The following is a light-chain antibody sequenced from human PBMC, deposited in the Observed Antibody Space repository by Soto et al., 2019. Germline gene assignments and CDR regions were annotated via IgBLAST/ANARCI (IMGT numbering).Light chain of an antibody. CDR1: QTVNSTF. V-gene: IGKV3D-20*02. CDR3: QQYNNWPLFT. Sequence: EIVLTQSPGTLSLSPGERATLSCRASQTVNSTFLAWYQQRRAQAPRLLLYGASNRATGIPDRFSGSGSGTDFTLTISSLQSEDSALYYCQQYNNWPLFTFGQGTKLEIK. J-gene: IGKJ2*01. CDR2: GAS.